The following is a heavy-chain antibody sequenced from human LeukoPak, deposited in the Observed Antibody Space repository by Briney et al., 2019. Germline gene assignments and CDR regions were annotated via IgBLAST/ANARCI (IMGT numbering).Heavy chain of an antibody. CDR3: VRDHEPD. CDR2: ISSSSNYI. D-gene: IGHD1-14*01. Sequence: GGSLRLSCAASGFTVSSNYMSWVRQAPGKGLGWVSSISSSSNYIYYADSMKGRFTISRDNAKNSLFLQMNSLRAEDTAVYYCVRDHEPDWGQGTLVTVSS. CDR1: GFTVSSNY. V-gene: IGHV3-21*01. J-gene: IGHJ4*02.